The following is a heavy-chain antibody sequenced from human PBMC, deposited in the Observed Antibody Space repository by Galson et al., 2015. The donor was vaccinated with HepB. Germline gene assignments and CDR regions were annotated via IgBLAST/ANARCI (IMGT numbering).Heavy chain of an antibody. Sequence: SLRLSCAASGFTFSDYYMSWIRQAPGKGLEWLSYISHSTLYTNYADSGKGRITISRDNARSSLYLQLHSLRAEDTAVYYCARVADVDYGDHSHFDYWGQGTLVTVSS. CDR2: ISHSTLYT. CDR3: ARVADVDYGDHSHFDY. V-gene: IGHV3-11*06. D-gene: IGHD4-17*01. J-gene: IGHJ4*02. CDR1: GFTFSDYY.